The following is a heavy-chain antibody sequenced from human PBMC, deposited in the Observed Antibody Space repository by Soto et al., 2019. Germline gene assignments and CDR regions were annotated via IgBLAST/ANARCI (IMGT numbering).Heavy chain of an antibody. CDR2: ISGSGDSA. CDR1: GFIFRDYA. V-gene: IGHV3-23*01. D-gene: IGHD6-19*01. J-gene: IGHJ4*02. Sequence: VQLLESGGGLVQPGGSLRLSCAASGFIFRDYAMNWVRQAPGKGLEWVSDISGSGDSARYADSVKGRFTISRDNSRNTLYLQINSLRVDDTAVYYCGKERRGRGWSGCNFWGQGTLVTVSS. CDR3: GKERRGRGWSGCNF.